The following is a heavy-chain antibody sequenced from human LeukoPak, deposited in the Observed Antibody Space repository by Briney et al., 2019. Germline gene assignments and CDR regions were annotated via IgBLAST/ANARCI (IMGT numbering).Heavy chain of an antibody. J-gene: IGHJ4*02. CDR2: ITDSGRKT. D-gene: IGHD4-17*01. V-gene: IGHV3-23*01. CDR3: AKITKATTPNY. Sequence: GSXRLXXAASGLXXSNYAXNXVRQASGRGLEWVSGITDSGRKTYYADSVKGRFSISRDNSKNTVYLQMSDLRAEDTAVYYCAKITKATTPNYWGQGTLVTVSS. CDR1: GLXXSNYA.